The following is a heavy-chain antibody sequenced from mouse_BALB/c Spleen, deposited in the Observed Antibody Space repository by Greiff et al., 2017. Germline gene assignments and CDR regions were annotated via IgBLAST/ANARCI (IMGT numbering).Heavy chain of an antibody. J-gene: IGHJ3*01. Sequence: QVQLQQSGPGLVAPSQSLSITCTVSGFSLTSYGVHWVRQPPGKGLEWLGVIWAGGSTNYNSALMSRLSISKDNSKSQVFLKMNSLQTDDTAMYYCATQQGTGTRGNLAWFAYWGQGTLVTVSA. V-gene: IGHV2-9*02. CDR1: GFSLTSYG. CDR2: IWAGGST. CDR3: ATQQGTGTRGNLAWFAY. D-gene: IGHD4-1*01.